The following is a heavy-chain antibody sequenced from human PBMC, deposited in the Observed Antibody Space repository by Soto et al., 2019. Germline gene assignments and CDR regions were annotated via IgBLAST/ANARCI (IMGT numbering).Heavy chain of an antibody. Sequence: EVQLLESGGGLAQPGGSLRLSCAASGFTFSSYPMRWVRQAPGQGPEWVSGIVASGGITYYADSVKGRFTISRDNSKNTLYLQMNSLRAEDTAVYYCAKNSAATIRVGYDYWGQGTLVTVSS. CDR2: IVASGGIT. CDR1: GFTFSSYP. V-gene: IGHV3-23*01. J-gene: IGHJ4*02. CDR3: AKNSAATIRVGYDY. D-gene: IGHD5-12*01.